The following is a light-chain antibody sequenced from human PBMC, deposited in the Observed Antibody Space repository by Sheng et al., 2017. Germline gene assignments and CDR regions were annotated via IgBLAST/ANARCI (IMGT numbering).Light chain of an antibody. Sequence: DIQMTQSPSSLSASVGDRVTITCRASQGITTSLAWYQQKPGKAPKLLVYAASRLESGVPARFSGGGSGTYFTLTINSLQSEDFATYYCQHPTF. CDR2: AAS. J-gene: IGKJ3*01. CDR3: QHPT. V-gene: IGKV1-NL1*01. CDR1: QGITTS.